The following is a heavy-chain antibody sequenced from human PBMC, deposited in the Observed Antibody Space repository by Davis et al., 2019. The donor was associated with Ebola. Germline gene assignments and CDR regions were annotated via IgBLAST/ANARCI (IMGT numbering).Heavy chain of an antibody. D-gene: IGHD3-22*01. CDR1: GGSISRGGSY. V-gene: IGHV4-31*03. CDR2: IYYSGST. J-gene: IGHJ6*03. Sequence: PSETLSLTCTVPGGSISRGGSYWTWIRQHPGKGLEWIGYIYYSGSTYYKSSLKSRVTISLDTSKNQFSLNLYSVTAADTAVYYCARDLRYDSSGYDYYFYMDVWGKGTTVTVSS. CDR3: ARDLRYDSSGYDYYFYMDV.